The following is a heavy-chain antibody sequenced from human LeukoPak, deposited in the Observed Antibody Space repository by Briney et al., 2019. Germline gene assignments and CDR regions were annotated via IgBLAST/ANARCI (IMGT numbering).Heavy chain of an antibody. D-gene: IGHD6-19*01. V-gene: IGHV3-53*01. CDR3: AGRRSSGWYAY. CDR2: IYDSGTT. Sequence: GGSLRLSCATSGFTVSSNYMSWVRQAPGKGLEWVSVIYDSGTTYYADSVKGRFLIFRDASKNTVDLQMNSLRVEDTAVYYCAGRRSSGWYAYWGQGTLVTVSS. CDR1: GFTVSSNY. J-gene: IGHJ4*02.